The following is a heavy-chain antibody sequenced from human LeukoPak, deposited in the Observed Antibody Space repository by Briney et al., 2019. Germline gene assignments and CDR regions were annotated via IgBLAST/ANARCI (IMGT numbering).Heavy chain of an antibody. J-gene: IGHJ3*02. CDR2: IYQSGST. CDR1: GGSISGGGYS. D-gene: IGHD1-26*01. V-gene: IGHV4-30-2*06. Sequence: SETLSLTCAVSGGSISGGGYSWSWIRQSPGKGLEWIGYIYQSGSTYYNPSFKSRVTISVDRSKNQFSLKLSSLTAADTAVYYCARSGSYFSFDIWGQGTMVTVSS. CDR3: ARSGSYFSFDI.